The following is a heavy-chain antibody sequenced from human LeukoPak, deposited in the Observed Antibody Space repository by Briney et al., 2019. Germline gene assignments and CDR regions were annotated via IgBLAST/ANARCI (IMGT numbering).Heavy chain of an antibody. J-gene: IGHJ3*02. CDR2: IYYSGST. D-gene: IGHD6-19*01. Sequence: SETLCLTCTVSGGTISSYYWSWIRQPPGKGLEWIGYIYYSGSTNYNPSLKSRVTISVDTSKNQFSLKLSSVTAADTAVYYCAREVAVAGPNDAFDIWGQGTMVSVSS. CDR3: AREVAVAGPNDAFDI. CDR1: GGTISSYY. V-gene: IGHV4-59*01.